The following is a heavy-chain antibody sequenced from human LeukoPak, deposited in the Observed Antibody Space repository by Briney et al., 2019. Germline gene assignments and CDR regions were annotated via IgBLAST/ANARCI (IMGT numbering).Heavy chain of an antibody. Sequence: PGGSLRLSCAASGFTFSSYSMNWVRQAPGKGLEWVSYISSSSSTIYYADSVKGRFTISRDNAKNSLYLQMNSLRDEDTAVYYCARERGGYYYYDSSSYGAFDIWGQGTMVTVSS. CDR3: ARERGGYYYYDSSSYGAFDI. V-gene: IGHV3-48*02. CDR2: ISSSSSTI. J-gene: IGHJ3*02. CDR1: GFTFSSYS. D-gene: IGHD3-22*01.